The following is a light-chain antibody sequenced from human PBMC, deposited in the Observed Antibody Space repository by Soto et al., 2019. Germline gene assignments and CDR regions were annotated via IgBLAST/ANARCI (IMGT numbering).Light chain of an antibody. CDR1: QSINSN. Sequence: EIVMTQSPATLSVSPGERATLSCRASQSINSNLVWYQQKPGQAPRLLIYGASTRATGIPARFSGSGSGTEFTLPISSLQSEDFAVYYCQQYNNWLWTFGQGTKVEIK. CDR2: GAS. CDR3: QQYNNWLWT. V-gene: IGKV3-15*01. J-gene: IGKJ1*01.